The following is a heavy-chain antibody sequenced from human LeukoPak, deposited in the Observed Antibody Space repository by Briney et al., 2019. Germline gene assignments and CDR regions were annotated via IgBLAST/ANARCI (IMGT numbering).Heavy chain of an antibody. CDR3: TKAQDCSGISCYNRGVSSY. Sequence: SGGSLRLSCAASGFTFSSYSMNWVRQAPGKGLEWVSSIDSSGGYMFYADSVKGRFIISRDNAKDSLYLQMNSLRVEDTAVYYCTKAQDCSGISCYNRGVSSYWGQGTQVTVSS. V-gene: IGHV3-21*06. CDR2: IDSSGGYM. D-gene: IGHD2-2*01. J-gene: IGHJ4*02. CDR1: GFTFSSYS.